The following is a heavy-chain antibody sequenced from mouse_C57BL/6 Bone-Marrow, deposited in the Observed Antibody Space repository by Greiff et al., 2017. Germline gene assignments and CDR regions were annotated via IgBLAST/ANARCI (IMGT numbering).Heavy chain of an antibody. V-gene: IGHV3-1*01. J-gene: IGHJ1*03. D-gene: IGHD1-1*01. Sequence: EVHLVESGPGMVKPSQSLSLTCTVTGYSITSGYDWHWIRHFPGNKLEWMGYISYSGSTNYNPSLKSRISITHDTSKNHFFLKLNSVTTEDTATYDCAREGLYYYGSSYVWYFDVWGTGTTVTVSS. CDR2: ISYSGST. CDR1: GYSITSGYD. CDR3: AREGLYYYGSSYVWYFDV.